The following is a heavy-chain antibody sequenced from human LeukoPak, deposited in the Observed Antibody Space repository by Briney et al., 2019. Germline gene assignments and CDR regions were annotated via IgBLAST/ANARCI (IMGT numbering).Heavy chain of an antibody. J-gene: IGHJ6*03. CDR1: GGTFSSYA. Sequence: GSSVKLSCKASGGTFSSYAISWVRQAPGQGLEWMGGVIPMFGTVNYGQKFQGRVTIIADESTSTAYMELSSLRYEDTAVYYCARSGLRHSYYYYMDVWGTGTTVTVSS. D-gene: IGHD5/OR15-5a*01. CDR3: ARSGLRHSYYYYMDV. CDR2: VIPMFGTV. V-gene: IGHV1-69*01.